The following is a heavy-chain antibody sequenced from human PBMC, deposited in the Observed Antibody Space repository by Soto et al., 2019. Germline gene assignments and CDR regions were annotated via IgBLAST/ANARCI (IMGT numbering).Heavy chain of an antibody. J-gene: IGHJ6*02. CDR2: ISSSGSTI. V-gene: IGHV3-48*03. D-gene: IGHD3-3*01. Sequence: PGGSLRLSCAASGFTFSSYEMNWVRQAPGKGLEWVSYISSSGSTIYYADSVKGRFTISRDNAKNSLYLQMNSLRAEDTAVYYCASSPPRTFWSGYYHYYYGMDVWGQGTTVTVSS. CDR3: ASSPPRTFWSGYYHYYYGMDV. CDR1: GFTFSSYE.